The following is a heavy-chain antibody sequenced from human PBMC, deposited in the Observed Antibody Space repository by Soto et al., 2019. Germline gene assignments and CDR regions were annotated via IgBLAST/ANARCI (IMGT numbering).Heavy chain of an antibody. D-gene: IGHD3-22*01. CDR1: GGTFSSYA. Sequence: QVQLVQSGAEVKKPGSSVKVSCKASGGTFSSYAISWVRQAPGQGLEWMGGIIPIFGTANYAQKFQGRVTITEDESTSTDYMELSSVGSEDTAVYYCARAMIVEGGVHAFDIWGQGTMVTVSS. V-gene: IGHV1-69*01. CDR2: IIPIFGTA. CDR3: ARAMIVEGGVHAFDI. J-gene: IGHJ3*02.